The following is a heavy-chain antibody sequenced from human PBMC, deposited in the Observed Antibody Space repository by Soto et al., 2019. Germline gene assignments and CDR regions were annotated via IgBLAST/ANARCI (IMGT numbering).Heavy chain of an antibody. CDR3: AGYYYASGNYQGNLDY. J-gene: IGHJ4*02. V-gene: IGHV4-30-2*01. CDR2: MYHSGST. Sequence: SETPSLTCAVSGDSISSGGYSWSWIRQPPGKGLEWIGYMYHSGSTYYNPSPKSRVIISVDRPKNQFSLKLSSMTAADTAVYYCAGYYYASGNYQGNLDYWGQGSLVTVSS. D-gene: IGHD3-10*01. CDR1: GDSISSGGYS.